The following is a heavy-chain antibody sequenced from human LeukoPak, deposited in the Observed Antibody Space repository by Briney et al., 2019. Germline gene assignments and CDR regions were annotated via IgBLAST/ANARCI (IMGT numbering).Heavy chain of an antibody. V-gene: IGHV4-59*01. D-gene: IGHD3-22*01. CDR1: GGSISSYY. CDR3: AGQYYYDSSGYSDY. Sequence: SETLSLTCTVSGGSISSYYWSWIRQPPGKGLEWIGYIYYSGSTNYNPSLKSRVTISVDTSKSQFSLKLSSVTAADTAVYYCAGQYYYDSSGYSDYWGQGTLVTVSS. CDR2: IYYSGST. J-gene: IGHJ4*02.